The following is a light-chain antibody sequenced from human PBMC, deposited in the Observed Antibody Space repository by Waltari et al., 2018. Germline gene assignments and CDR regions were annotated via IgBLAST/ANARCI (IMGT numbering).Light chain of an antibody. CDR3: AAWDDGLNGWV. CDR1: GSNVGGAT. J-gene: IGLJ3*02. Sequence: QSALTQPPSASGTPGQAVTSSCSCSGSNVGGATVNWHQQLPGMAPPLVIYRDDQRPTGVPDRFSGSKSGTSASLVISGLRPEDEASYYCAAWDDGLNGWVFGGGTKLTVL. V-gene: IGLV1-44*01. CDR2: RDD.